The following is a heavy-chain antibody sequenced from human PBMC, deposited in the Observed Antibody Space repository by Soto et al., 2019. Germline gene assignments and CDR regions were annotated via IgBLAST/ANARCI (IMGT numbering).Heavy chain of an antibody. V-gene: IGHV4-39*01. D-gene: IGHD6-19*01. CDR3: ARHYSSGSRNWFDP. CDR1: GGSISSSSYF. CDR2: IYYSGST. J-gene: IGHJ5*02. Sequence: SETLSLTCSVSGGSISSSSYFWGWVRQPPGKGLEWIGSIYYSGSTYYNPSLRSRVTISVDTSKNQFSLKLSSVTAADTAVFYCARHYSSGSRNWFDPWGQGTLVTVSS.